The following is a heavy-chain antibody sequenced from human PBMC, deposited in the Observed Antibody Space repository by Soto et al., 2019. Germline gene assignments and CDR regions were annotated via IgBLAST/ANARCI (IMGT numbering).Heavy chain of an antibody. CDR1: GFTFSSYW. J-gene: IGHJ3*02. CDR2: IKQDGSEK. V-gene: IGHV3-7*01. CDR3: AREISDYGDYVGAFDI. D-gene: IGHD4-17*01. Sequence: EVQLVESGGGLVQPGGSLRLSCAASGFTFSSYWMSWVRQAPGKGLEWVANIKQDGSEKYYVDSVKGRFTISRDNAKNSLYLQMNSLRAEDTAVYYCAREISDYGDYVGAFDIWGQGTMVTVSS.